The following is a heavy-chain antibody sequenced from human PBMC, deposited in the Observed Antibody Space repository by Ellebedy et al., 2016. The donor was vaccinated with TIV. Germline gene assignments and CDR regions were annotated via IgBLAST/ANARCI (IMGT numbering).Heavy chain of an antibody. Sequence: GGSLRLSXAASGFTFSSYGMHWVRQAQGKGLEWVALISYDGGNKYYADSVKGRFTISRDNSMNTLYLQMTSLRAEDAAVYYCAKEPGVRDFMDVWGKGTTVTVSS. CDR1: GFTFSSYG. D-gene: IGHD1-14*01. V-gene: IGHV3-30*18. J-gene: IGHJ6*03. CDR2: ISYDGGNK. CDR3: AKEPGVRDFMDV.